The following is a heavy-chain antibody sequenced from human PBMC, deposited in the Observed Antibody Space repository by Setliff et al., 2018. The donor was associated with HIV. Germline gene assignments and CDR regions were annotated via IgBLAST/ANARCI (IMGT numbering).Heavy chain of an antibody. CDR1: GFTFTSSA. Sequence: RASVKVSCKASGFTFTSSAMQWVRQARGQRLEWIGWIVVGSGNTNYAQKFQERVTIIRDMSTNTAYMELSSLRSEDTAVYYCAAGIYGSYGMDVWGQGTTVTVSS. V-gene: IGHV1-58*02. CDR3: AAGIYGSYGMDV. CDR2: IVVGSGNT. J-gene: IGHJ6*02. D-gene: IGHD3-10*01.